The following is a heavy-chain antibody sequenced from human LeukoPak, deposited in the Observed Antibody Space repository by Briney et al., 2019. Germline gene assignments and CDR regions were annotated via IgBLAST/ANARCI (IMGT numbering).Heavy chain of an antibody. J-gene: IGHJ4*02. CDR1: GFTFSSFA. V-gene: IGHV3-30-3*01. CDR2: ISYDGSNK. CDR3: AKGAVSGGNCYSAVDY. Sequence: PGRSLRLSCAASGFTFSSFAMHWVRQTPGKGLEWVAVISYDGSNKYYADSVKGRFTISRDNSKNTLSLQMNSLRVEDTAVYYCAKGAVSGGNCYSAVDYWGQGTLVTVSS. D-gene: IGHD2-15*01.